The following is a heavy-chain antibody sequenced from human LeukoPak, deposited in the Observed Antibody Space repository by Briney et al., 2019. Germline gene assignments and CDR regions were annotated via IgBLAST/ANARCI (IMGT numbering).Heavy chain of an antibody. CDR1: GYTFSNYW. CDR2: IYPGNSDT. V-gene: IGHV5-51*01. J-gene: IGHJ5*02. Sequence: GESLKISCKGSGYTFSNYWIGWVRQMPGKGPEWMGIIYPGNSDTRYSPSFQGQVTMSADKSISTAYLQWSSLKATDTAMYYCARRRGYSGYDLWFDPWGQGTLVTVSS. D-gene: IGHD5-12*01. CDR3: ARRRGYSGYDLWFDP.